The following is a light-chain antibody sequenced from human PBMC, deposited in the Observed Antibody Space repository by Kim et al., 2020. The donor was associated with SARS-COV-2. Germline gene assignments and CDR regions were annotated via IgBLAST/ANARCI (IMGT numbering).Light chain of an antibody. CDR2: GAS. J-gene: IGKJ2*03. CDR3: QQYNNWPPRSS. Sequence: SPGEQATLSGRASQSVSSNLAWYQQKPGQAPRLLIYGASTRATGIPARFSGSGSGTEFTLTISSLQSEDFAVYYCQQYNNWPPRSSFGQGTKLEI. V-gene: IGKV3-15*01. CDR1: QSVSSN.